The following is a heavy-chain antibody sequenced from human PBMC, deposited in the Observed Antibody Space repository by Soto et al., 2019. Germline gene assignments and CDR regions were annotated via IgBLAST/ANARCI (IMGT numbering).Heavy chain of an antibody. Sequence: SETLSLTCTVSGASVNTGDYYWSYIRQSPGKGLEWLGYIFYSGDTYYNPSLKSRATISLNTSRNQISLTLTSVTDADTAVYFCVGTGTTDDFWGQGTLVTVSA. J-gene: IGHJ1*01. CDR1: GASVNTGDYY. CDR2: IFYSGDT. CDR3: VGTGTTDDF. V-gene: IGHV4-30-4*01. D-gene: IGHD1-7*01.